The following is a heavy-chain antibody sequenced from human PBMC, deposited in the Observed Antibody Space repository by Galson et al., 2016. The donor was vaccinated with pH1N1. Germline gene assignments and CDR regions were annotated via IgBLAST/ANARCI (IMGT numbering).Heavy chain of an antibody. J-gene: IGHJ6*02. CDR2: IDWDDSK. V-gene: IGHV2-70*04. Sequence: PALVKPTQTLTLTCTFSGFSLSTTGMRVSWIRQPPGKALEWLARIDWDDSKFYSTSLKTRVTISKDTSKNQVVLEMTNMDPVDTATYYCARSRRMAAVGTSGYFYNSMDVCGQGTTVTVSS. CDR3: ARSRRMAAVGTSGYFYNSMDV. D-gene: IGHD6-13*01. CDR1: GFSLSTTGMR.